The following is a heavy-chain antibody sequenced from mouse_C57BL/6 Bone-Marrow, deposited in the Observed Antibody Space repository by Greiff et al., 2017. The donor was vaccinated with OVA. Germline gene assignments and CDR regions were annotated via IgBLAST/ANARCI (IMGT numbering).Heavy chain of an antibody. CDR2: IDPETGGT. J-gene: IGHJ1*03. V-gene: IGHV1-15*01. Sequence: VQLQQSGPELVRPGASVTLSCKASGYTFTDYEMHWVKQTPVHGLEWIGAIDPETGGTAYNQKFKGKAILTADKSSSTAYMELRSLTSEDSTVYYCTREGYFDVWGTGTTVTVSS. CDR1: GYTFTDYE. CDR3: TREGYFDV.